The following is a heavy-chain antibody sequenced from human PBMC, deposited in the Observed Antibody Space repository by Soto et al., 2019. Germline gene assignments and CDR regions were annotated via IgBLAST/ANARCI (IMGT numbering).Heavy chain of an antibody. D-gene: IGHD5-18*01. Sequence: GESLKISCAASGFTFSSYSMNWVRQAPGKGLEWVSYISSSSSTIYYADSVKGRFTISRDNAKNSLYLQMNSLRAEDTAVYYCARVEIGYSYGYTYWGQGTLVTVSS. J-gene: IGHJ4*02. V-gene: IGHV3-48*04. CDR3: ARVEIGYSYGYTY. CDR1: GFTFSSYS. CDR2: ISSSSSTI.